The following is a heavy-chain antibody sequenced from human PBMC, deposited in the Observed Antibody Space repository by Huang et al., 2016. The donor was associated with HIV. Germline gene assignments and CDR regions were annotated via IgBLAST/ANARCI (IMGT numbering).Heavy chain of an antibody. CDR3: ARPLTGTTALGY. D-gene: IGHD1-20*01. CDR2: IYYSGNI. CDR1: GSSISSSYY. Sequence: QLQLQESGPGLVKPSETLSITCIVSGSSISSSYYWGWIRPPPGKGLEWIGNIYYSGNISYNPSLKSRVTISVDTSKNHISLKVDSVTAADTAVYYCARPLTGTTALGYWGQGTLVTVSS. V-gene: IGHV4-39*01. J-gene: IGHJ4*02.